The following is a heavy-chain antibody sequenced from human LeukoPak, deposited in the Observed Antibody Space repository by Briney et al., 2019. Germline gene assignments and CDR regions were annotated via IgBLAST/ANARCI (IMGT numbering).Heavy chain of an antibody. Sequence: PGGSLRLSCAASGFTVSSNYMSWVRQAPGKGLEWVSVIYSGGSTYYADSVKGRFTISRGNSKNTLYLQMNSLRAEDTAVYYCARGFGPAALDYWGQGTLVTVSS. CDR3: ARGFGPAALDY. CDR1: GFTVSSNY. CDR2: IYSGGST. V-gene: IGHV3-66*01. J-gene: IGHJ4*02. D-gene: IGHD2-2*01.